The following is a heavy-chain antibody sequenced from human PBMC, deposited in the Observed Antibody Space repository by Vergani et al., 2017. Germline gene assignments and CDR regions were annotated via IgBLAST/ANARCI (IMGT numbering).Heavy chain of an antibody. Sequence: EVQLVQSGAEVKKPGESLRISCKGSGYSFTSYWISWVRQMPGKGLEWMGRIDPSDSYTNYSPSFQGHVTRSADKSNSTAYLQWSSLKASDTAMYYWARKGDGYSERHGTNAYWAQGTLVTVSS. CDR2: IDPSDSYT. CDR3: ARKGDGYSERHGTNAY. V-gene: IGHV5-10-1*01. CDR1: GYSFTSYW. D-gene: IGHD5-24*01. J-gene: IGHJ4*02.